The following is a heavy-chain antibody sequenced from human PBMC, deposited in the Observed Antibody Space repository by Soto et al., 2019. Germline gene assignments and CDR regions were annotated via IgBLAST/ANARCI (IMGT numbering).Heavy chain of an antibody. CDR1: RGCSGSGAYY. CDR2: IYYSGST. V-gene: IGHV4-30-4*01. Sequence: TVYRGCSGSGAYYWGGIRQTPGKGLEWIGYIYYSGSTYYNPSLKSRVTISVDTSKNQFSLKLSSVTDADTAVYYCARVVLLSTDSSVYAFDRWGPGTMFT. CDR3: ARVVLLSTDSSVYAFDR. D-gene: IGHD3-22*01. J-gene: IGHJ3*01.